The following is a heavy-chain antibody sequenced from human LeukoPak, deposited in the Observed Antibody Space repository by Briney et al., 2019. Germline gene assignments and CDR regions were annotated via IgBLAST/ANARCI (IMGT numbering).Heavy chain of an antibody. CDR3: ARLGQNYGGRRPFDY. J-gene: IGHJ4*02. V-gene: IGHV5-51*01. D-gene: IGHD3-10*01. CDR2: IYPGDSDT. Sequence: GESLNTSCKGSGYSFTSYWIGWVRQMPGKGLEWMGIIYPGDSDTSYSPSFQGHATTSADKSISTAYLQWSSLKASDTAMYYCARLGQNYGGRRPFDYWGQGTLVTVSS. CDR1: GYSFTSYW.